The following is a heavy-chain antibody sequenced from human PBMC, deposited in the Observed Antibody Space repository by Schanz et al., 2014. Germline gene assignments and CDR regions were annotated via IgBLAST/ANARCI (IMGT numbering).Heavy chain of an antibody. CDR2: ISSSGTTI. J-gene: IGHJ4*02. V-gene: IGHV3-48*01. D-gene: IGHD1-1*01. Sequence: VQLVESGGGVVQPGGSLRLSCTASGFAFSSYSMNWVRQAPGKGLEWVSYISSSGTTIYYADSVKGRFTISRDSGQNSLYLQMNSLRAGDTAVYYCARGTDWNLHYWGQGALVTVSS. CDR1: GFAFSSYS. CDR3: ARGTDWNLHY.